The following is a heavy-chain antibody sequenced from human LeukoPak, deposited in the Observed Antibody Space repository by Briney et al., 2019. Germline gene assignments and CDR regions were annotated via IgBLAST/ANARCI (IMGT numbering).Heavy chain of an antibody. V-gene: IGHV4-59*01. D-gene: IGHD6-13*01. J-gene: IGHJ6*02. CDR2: IYYRGNT. CDR3: ARVGSGGGIGSHQYYYGMDV. Sequence: SETLSLTCTVSGGSLTTYYWTWLRQSPGNGLEWIGNIYYRGNTNYNPSLGSRVTISLDTSKNQFSLKVTSVTAADTAVYYCARVGSGGGIGSHQYYYGMDVWGQGTTVTVSS. CDR1: GGSLTTYY.